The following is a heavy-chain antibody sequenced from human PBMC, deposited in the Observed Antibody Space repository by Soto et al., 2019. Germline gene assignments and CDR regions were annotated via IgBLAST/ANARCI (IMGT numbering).Heavy chain of an antibody. J-gene: IGHJ4*02. CDR1: GGSISSGGYY. V-gene: IGHV4-31*03. CDR3: TGAESPDTAYFSLY. Sequence: SETLSLTCTVSGGSISSGGYYWSWIRQYPGKGLEWIGNIFYSVTTSYNPSLKSRVAISIDTSKNQFSLKLSSVTAADSAVYYCTGAESPDTAYFSLYWGQGTPVTVSS. CDR2: IFYSVTT. D-gene: IGHD7-27*01.